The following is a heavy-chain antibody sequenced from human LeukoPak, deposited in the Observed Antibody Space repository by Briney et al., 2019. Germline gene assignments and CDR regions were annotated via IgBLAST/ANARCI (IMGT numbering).Heavy chain of an antibody. Sequence: GGSLRLSCAASGFTFSSYGMHWVRQAPGKGLEWVANIKQDGSEKYYVDSVKGRFTISRDNAKNSLYLQMNSLRAEDTAVYYCAREDGTMGGFDYWGQGTLVTVSS. CDR2: IKQDGSEK. V-gene: IGHV3-7*01. CDR3: AREDGTMGGFDY. CDR1: GFTFSSYG. D-gene: IGHD5-24*01. J-gene: IGHJ4*02.